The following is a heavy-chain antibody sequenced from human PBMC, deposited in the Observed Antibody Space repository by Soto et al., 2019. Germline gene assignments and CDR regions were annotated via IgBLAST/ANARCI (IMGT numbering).Heavy chain of an antibody. CDR1: GYTFTSYA. V-gene: IGHV1-3*01. CDR2: INAGNGNT. J-gene: IGHJ4*02. Sequence: QVQLVQSGAEVKKPGASVKVSCKASGYTFTSYAMHWVRQAPGQRLEWMGWINAGNGNTKYSQKFQGRVTITRDTSASTAYMELSSLRSEDTDVYYCARDAAYGEVANWGQGTLVTVSS. CDR3: ARDAAYGEVAN. D-gene: IGHD4-17*01.